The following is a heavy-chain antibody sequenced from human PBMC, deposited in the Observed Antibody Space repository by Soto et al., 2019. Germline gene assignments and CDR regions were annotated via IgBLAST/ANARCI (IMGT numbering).Heavy chain of an antibody. D-gene: IGHD3-10*01. V-gene: IGHV4-34*01. CDR2: INHSGST. Sequence: SETLSLTCAVYGGSFSGYYWSWIRQPPGKGLEWIGEINHSGSTNYNPSLKSRVTISVDTSKNQYSLKLSSVTAAVTAVYYCARGASYYYGSGSHPNWFDPWGQGTLVTVSS. J-gene: IGHJ5*02. CDR1: GGSFSGYY. CDR3: ARGASYYYGSGSHPNWFDP.